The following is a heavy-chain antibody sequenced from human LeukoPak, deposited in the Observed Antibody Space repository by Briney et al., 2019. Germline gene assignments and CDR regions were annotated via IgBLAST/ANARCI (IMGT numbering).Heavy chain of an antibody. CDR2: IRHTGNT. D-gene: IGHD5-12*01. CDR3: MRGGIGYDSDY. CDR1: GGSISSSAYY. Sequence: SETLSLTCTVSGGSISSSAYYCSWIRQPPGKGPEWVGYIRHTGNTYYNPSLKSRVSISADRSKNQFSLNLSSVTAADTAVYYCMRGGIGYDSDYWGQGTLVTVSS. V-gene: IGHV4-30-2*01. J-gene: IGHJ4*02.